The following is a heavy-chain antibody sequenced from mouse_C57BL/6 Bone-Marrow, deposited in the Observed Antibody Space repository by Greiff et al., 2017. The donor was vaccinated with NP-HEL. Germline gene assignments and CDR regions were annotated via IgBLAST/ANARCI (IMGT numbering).Heavy chain of an antibody. Sequence: EVHLVESGGGLVKPGGSLKLSCAASGFTFSSYAMSWVRQTPEKRLEWVATISDGGSYTYYPDNVKGRFTISRDKAKNNLYLQMSHLKSEDTAMYYCARYSFYAMDYWGQGTSVTVSS. CDR3: ARYSFYAMDY. D-gene: IGHD2-12*01. CDR1: GFTFSSYA. V-gene: IGHV5-4*01. J-gene: IGHJ4*01. CDR2: ISDGGSYT.